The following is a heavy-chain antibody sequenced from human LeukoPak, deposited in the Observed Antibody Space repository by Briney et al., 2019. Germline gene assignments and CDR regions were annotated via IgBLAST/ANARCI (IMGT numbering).Heavy chain of an antibody. Sequence: SVRLCCTASGGTFSSYTISWVRQAPGQGLEWMGRIILILGIANYAQKFQGRVTITADKSTSTAYMELSSLRSEDTAVYYCARDWSGYCSSTSCFHYYFDYWGQGTLATAPS. CDR1: GGTFSSYT. CDR2: IILILGIA. D-gene: IGHD2-2*03. J-gene: IGHJ4*02. CDR3: ARDWSGYCSSTSCFHYYFDY. V-gene: IGHV1-69*04.